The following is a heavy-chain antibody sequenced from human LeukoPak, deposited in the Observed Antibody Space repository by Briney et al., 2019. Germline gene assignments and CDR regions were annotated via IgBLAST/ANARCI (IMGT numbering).Heavy chain of an antibody. CDR1: GFTFSSYS. Sequence: PGGSLRLSCAASGFTFSSYSMNWVRQAPGKGLEWVSGVSGSGGSTYYADSVKGRFTISRDNSKNTLYLQMNSLRAEDTAVYYCAKDLWDSGSQAYFDYWGQGTLVTVSS. D-gene: IGHD3-10*01. V-gene: IGHV3-23*01. J-gene: IGHJ4*02. CDR3: AKDLWDSGSQAYFDY. CDR2: VSGSGGST.